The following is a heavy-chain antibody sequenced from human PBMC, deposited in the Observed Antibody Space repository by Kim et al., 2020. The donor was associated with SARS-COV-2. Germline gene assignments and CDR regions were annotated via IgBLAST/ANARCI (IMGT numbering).Heavy chain of an antibody. V-gene: IGHV3-11*04. Sequence: GRFTISRDKAKNSLYLQMNSLRAEDTAVYYCARSSGQSYSGSYAPDAFDIWGQGTMVTVSS. J-gene: IGHJ3*02. CDR3: ARSSGQSYSGSYAPDAFDI. D-gene: IGHD1-26*01.